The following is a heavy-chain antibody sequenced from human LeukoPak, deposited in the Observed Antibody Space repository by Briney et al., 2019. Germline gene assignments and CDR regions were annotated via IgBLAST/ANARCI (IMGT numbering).Heavy chain of an antibody. CDR1: GSTLVSQW. CDR3: ARVDYYDRKFTD. Sequence: GGSMRLARVVDGSTLVSQWMDWDRQAHGNGLEWVGGIKKEVSETIYVDSVEGRFTISRDNAKNSLYLQLSSLRAEDTAVYYCARVDYYDRKFTDWGQGTLVTVSS. V-gene: IGHV3-7*01. CDR2: IKKEVSET. D-gene: IGHD3-22*01. J-gene: IGHJ4*02.